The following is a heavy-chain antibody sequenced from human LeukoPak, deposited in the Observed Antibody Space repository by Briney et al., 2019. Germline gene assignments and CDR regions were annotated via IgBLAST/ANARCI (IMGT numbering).Heavy chain of an antibody. CDR2: IYSNSGGT. J-gene: IGHJ4*02. V-gene: IGHV1-2*02. Sequence: ASEKISCKASGYSFTANNMQWVRHAPGHGLECMGWIYSNSGGTNYGQKLQGRVTMTRDTSLSTVYVKLSSLRSDDTAVYYCARGRDYYDNRGVDGWGQGTLVTVSS. CDR3: ARGRDYYDNRGVDG. CDR1: GYSFTANN. D-gene: IGHD3-22*01.